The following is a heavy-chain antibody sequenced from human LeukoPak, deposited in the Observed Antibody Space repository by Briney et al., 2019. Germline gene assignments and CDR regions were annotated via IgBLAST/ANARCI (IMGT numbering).Heavy chain of an antibody. CDR2: ISGSGGST. Sequence: GGSLRLSCAAPGFTFSSYAMSWVRQAPGKGLEWVSAISGSGGSTYYADSVKGRFTISRDNSKNTLYLQMNSLRAEDTAVYYCAKDVLLWFGELSYYDYWGQGTLVTVSS. CDR3: AKDVLLWFGELSYYDY. V-gene: IGHV3-23*01. J-gene: IGHJ4*02. D-gene: IGHD3-10*01. CDR1: GFTFSSYA.